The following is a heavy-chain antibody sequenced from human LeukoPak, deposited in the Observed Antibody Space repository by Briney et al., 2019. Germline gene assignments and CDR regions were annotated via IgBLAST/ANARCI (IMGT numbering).Heavy chain of an antibody. J-gene: IGHJ4*02. CDR2: LYSGGKT. CDR1: GGSICGSSDY. V-gene: IGHV4-39*07. Sequence: SETLSLTCTVSGGSICGSSDYWGWIRQPPGKGLDWIGSLYSGGKTYYNPSLESRVTISVDTSKNQFSLKVRSVTAADTAVYYCARARTLSSLFDYWGQGTLVTVSS. CDR3: ARARTLSSLFDY.